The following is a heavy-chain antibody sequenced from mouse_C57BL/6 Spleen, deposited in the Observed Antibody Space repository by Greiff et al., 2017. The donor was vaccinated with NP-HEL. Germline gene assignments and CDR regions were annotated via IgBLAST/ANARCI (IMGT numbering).Heavy chain of an antibody. V-gene: IGHV1-61*01. Sequence: VQLQQPGAELVRPGSSVKLSCKASGYTFTSYWMDWVKQRPGQGLEWIGNIYPSDSETHYNQKFKDKATLTVDKSSSTAYMQLSSLTSEDSAVYYCARSGNYEGAMDYWGQGTSVTVSS. CDR3: ARSGNYEGAMDY. CDR1: GYTFTSYW. CDR2: IYPSDSET. J-gene: IGHJ4*01. D-gene: IGHD2-1*01.